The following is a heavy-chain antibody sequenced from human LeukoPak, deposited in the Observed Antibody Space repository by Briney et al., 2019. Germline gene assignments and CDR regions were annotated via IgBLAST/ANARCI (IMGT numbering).Heavy chain of an antibody. CDR1: GGSISSSSYY. Sequence: SETLSLTCTVSGGSISSSSYYWGWIRQPPGKGLEWIGYIYYSGATYSNPCLRSRVTISLDTSKNQFSLRLSSVTAADTAVYYCARESVTTVWGIDYWGQGTLVTVSS. J-gene: IGHJ4*02. V-gene: IGHV4-39*07. CDR3: ARESVTTVWGIDY. CDR2: IYYSGAT. D-gene: IGHD3-16*01.